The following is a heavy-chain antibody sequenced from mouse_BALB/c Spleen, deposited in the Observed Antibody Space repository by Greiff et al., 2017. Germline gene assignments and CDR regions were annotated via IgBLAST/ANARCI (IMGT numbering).Heavy chain of an antibody. D-gene: IGHD2-4*01. CDR3: ARLGIKGYAMDY. CDR2: ISNGGGST. Sequence: EVKLQESGGGLVQPGGSLKLSCAASGFTFSSYTMSWVRQTPEKRLEWVAYISNGGGSTYYPDTVKGRFTISRDNAKNTLYLQMSSLKSEDTAMYYCARLGIKGYAMDYWGQGTSVTVSS. V-gene: IGHV5-12-2*01. CDR1: GFTFSSYT. J-gene: IGHJ4*01.